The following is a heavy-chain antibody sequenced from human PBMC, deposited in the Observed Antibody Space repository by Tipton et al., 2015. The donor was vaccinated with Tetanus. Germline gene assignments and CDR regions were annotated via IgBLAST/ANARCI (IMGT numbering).Heavy chain of an antibody. J-gene: IGHJ4*02. Sequence: SLRLSCAASGFIFSSYGIHWVRQAPGKGLEWVAVSWYDGTDQYYADSVKGRFTLSRDNSKNTLYLQMDSLRAEDTALYYCAGEADCSGGSCFSGDLDNWGQGTQVTVSS. CDR3: AGEADCSGGSCFSGDLDN. CDR1: GFIFSSYG. V-gene: IGHV3-33*01. CDR2: SWYDGTDQ. D-gene: IGHD2-15*01.